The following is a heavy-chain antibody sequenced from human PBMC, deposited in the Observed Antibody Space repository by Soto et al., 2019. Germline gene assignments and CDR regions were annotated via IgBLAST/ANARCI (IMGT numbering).Heavy chain of an antibody. CDR3: ARGEGDTVRSLDY. Sequence: GGSLRLSCAASGFTFSGYWMNWVRQAPGKGLEWVANIKQDGGEKYYVDSVKGRFTISRDNAKNSLYLQMNSLRAEDTAVYYCARGEGDTVRSLDYWGQGTLVTVSS. D-gene: IGHD2-15*01. CDR2: IKQDGGEK. V-gene: IGHV3-7*04. J-gene: IGHJ4*02. CDR1: GFTFSGYW.